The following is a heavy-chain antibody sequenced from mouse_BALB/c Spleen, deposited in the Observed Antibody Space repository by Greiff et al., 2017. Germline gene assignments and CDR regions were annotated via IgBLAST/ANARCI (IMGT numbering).Heavy chain of an antibody. Sequence: EVQLQQSGPELVKPGASVKISCKASGYTFNAYNMPWVKQSHGKSLAWIGYIYPYNGGTGYNQKFKSKATLTVDNSSSTAYMELRSLTSEDSAVYYCARSYYYGSSYYFDYWGQGTTLTVSS. J-gene: IGHJ2*01. CDR3: ARSYYYGSSYYFDY. CDR1: GYTFNAYN. D-gene: IGHD1-1*01. CDR2: IYPYNGGT. V-gene: IGHV1S29*02.